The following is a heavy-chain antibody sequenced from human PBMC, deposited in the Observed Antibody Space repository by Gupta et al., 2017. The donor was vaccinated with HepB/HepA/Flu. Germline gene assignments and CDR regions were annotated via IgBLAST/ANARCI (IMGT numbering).Heavy chain of an antibody. J-gene: IGHJ6*03. CDR2: INHSGST. D-gene: IGHD1-26*01. CDR1: GGSFSGYY. V-gene: IGHV4-34*01. Sequence: QVQLQQWGAGLLKPSETLSLTCAVYGGSFSGYYWSWIRQPPGKGLEWIGEINHSGSTNYNPSLKSRVTISVDTSKNQFSLKLSSVTAADTAVYYCARSRVGANHYYYYYMDVWGKGTTVTVSS. CDR3: ARSRVGANHYYYYYMDV.